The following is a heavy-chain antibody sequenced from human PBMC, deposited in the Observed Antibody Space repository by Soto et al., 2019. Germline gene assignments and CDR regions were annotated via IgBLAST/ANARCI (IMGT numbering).Heavy chain of an antibody. V-gene: IGHV6-1*01. CDR2: TYSRSRWFI. CDR1: GDSLSSNSAA. CDR3: LRDSRGHCSGPTCFFYGLDV. D-gene: IGHD2-15*01. J-gene: IGHJ6*02. Sequence: PSQTLSLTCAISGDSLSSNSAAWNWIRQSPSRGLEWLGRTYSRSRWFIDYAESVKSRITINPDTSKNQLSLQLNSVTPEDTAVYYFLRDSRGHCSGPTCFFYGLDVWGQGTTVTVSS.